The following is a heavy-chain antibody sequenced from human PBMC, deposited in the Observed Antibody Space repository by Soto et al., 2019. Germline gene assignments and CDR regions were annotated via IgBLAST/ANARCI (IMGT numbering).Heavy chain of an antibody. Sequence: GGSLRLSCAASVFTFSSYSMNWVRQAPGKGLEWVSSISSSSSYIYYADSVKGRFTISRDNAKNSLYLQMNSLRAEDTAVYYFASHLLFGAPYFDCWGKGTRVTVSS. CDR2: ISSSSSYI. CDR1: VFTFSSYS. V-gene: IGHV3-21*01. CDR3: ASHLLFGAPYFDC. J-gene: IGHJ4*02. D-gene: IGHD3-3*01.